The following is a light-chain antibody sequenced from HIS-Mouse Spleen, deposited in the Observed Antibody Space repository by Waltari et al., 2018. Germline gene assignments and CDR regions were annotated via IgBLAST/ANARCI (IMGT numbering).Light chain of an antibody. V-gene: IGLV2-11*01. Sequence: QSALTQPRSVSGSPGQSVTISCTGTSSDVGGYNYVSWYQQHPGKAPKLIIYDVSKRSSGVPDRVSGSKSGNTASLTISGLQAEDEADYYCCSYAGSYTWVFGGGTKLTVL. J-gene: IGLJ3*02. CDR3: CSYAGSYTWV. CDR2: DVS. CDR1: SSDVGGYNY.